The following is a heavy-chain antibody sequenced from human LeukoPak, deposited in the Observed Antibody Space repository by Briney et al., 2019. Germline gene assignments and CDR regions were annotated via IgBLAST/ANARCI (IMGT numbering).Heavy chain of an antibody. J-gene: IGHJ5*02. CDR2: IYYSGNS. D-gene: IGHD3-22*01. V-gene: IGHV4-59*01. Sequence: PSETLSLTCTVSGGSISTYYWSWIRQPPGKGLEWIGYIYYSGNSNYNLSLKSRVTISVDTSKNQFSLKLSSVTAADTAVYYCAGLGASGNGYLSWFDPWGQGTLVTVSS. CDR1: GGSISTYY. CDR3: AGLGASGNGYLSWFDP.